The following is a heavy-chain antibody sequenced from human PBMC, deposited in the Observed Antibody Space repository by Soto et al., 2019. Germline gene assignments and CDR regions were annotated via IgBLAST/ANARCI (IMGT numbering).Heavy chain of an antibody. CDR3: GLCTTTRCYGKFDY. Sequence: ASVKVSCKASGFTFSNSAIQWMRQARGERLEWIGWIVVGSGNTNYAQKIQERVTIIRDMSTSTSYMELSSLTSEDTAVYYCGLCTTTRCYGKFDYWGQGTLVTVSS. V-gene: IGHV1-58*02. D-gene: IGHD2-2*01. CDR1: GFTFSNSA. CDR2: IVVGSGNT. J-gene: IGHJ4*02.